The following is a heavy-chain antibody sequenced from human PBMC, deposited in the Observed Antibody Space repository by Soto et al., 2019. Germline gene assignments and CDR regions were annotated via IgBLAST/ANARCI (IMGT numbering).Heavy chain of an antibody. Sequence: SETLSLTCAVSGASISSGNWWSWVRQPPGKGLEWIGEIHHTGITNYIPSLKSRVTMSVDKNKNQVSLEVYSVTAADTAVYYCASGAHYIWNGWGQGTLVTVSS. J-gene: IGHJ4*02. CDR2: IHHTGIT. CDR3: ASGAHYIWNG. D-gene: IGHD3-9*01. V-gene: IGHV4-4*02. CDR1: GASISSGNW.